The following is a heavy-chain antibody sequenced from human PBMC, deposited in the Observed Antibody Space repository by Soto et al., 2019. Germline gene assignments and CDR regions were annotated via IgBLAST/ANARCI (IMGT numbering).Heavy chain of an antibody. D-gene: IGHD4-17*01. CDR3: AKDMKWGGMTTIHYFDS. CDR1: GFTVDDYA. J-gene: IGHJ4*02. Sequence: PGGSLRLSCAASGFTVDDYAMHWVRQAPGKGLEWVSGISWNSETIDYADSVKGRFTISRDNAKSSLFLQMNSLRPDDTALYYCAKDMKWGGMTTIHYFDSWGQGTLVTVSS. V-gene: IGHV3-9*01. CDR2: ISWNSETI.